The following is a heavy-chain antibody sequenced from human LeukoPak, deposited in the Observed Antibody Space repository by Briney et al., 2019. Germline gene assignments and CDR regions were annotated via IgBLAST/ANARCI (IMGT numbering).Heavy chain of an antibody. CDR1: GFTFSSFV. Sequence: PGGSLRLSCSASGFTFSSFVMHWVRQAPGKGLEWVSVIYSGGSTYYADSVKGRFTISRDNSKNTLYLQMNSLRAEDTAVYYCAREGDYYYDSSGYYGVYWGQGTLVTVSS. V-gene: IGHV3-53*01. CDR3: AREGDYYYDSSGYYGVY. D-gene: IGHD3-22*01. J-gene: IGHJ4*02. CDR2: IYSGGST.